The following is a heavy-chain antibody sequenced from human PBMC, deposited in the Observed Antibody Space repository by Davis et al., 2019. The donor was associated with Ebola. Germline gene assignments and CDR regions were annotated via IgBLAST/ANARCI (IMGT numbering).Heavy chain of an antibody. J-gene: IGHJ6*02. V-gene: IGHV3-7*01. Sequence: GESLKISCAASGFTFSNAWMNWVRQAPGKGLEWVANIKQDGSEKYYVDSVKGRFTISRDNAKNSLYLQMNSLRAEDTAVYYCARDSNYDFWSGYPLYGMDVWGQGTTVTVSS. CDR2: IKQDGSEK. D-gene: IGHD3-3*01. CDR1: GFTFSNAW. CDR3: ARDSNYDFWSGYPLYGMDV.